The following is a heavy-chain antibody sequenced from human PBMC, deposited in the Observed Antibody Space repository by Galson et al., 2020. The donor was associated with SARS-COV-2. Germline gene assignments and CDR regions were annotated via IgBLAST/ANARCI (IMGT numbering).Heavy chain of an antibody. CDR2: MNPKSGNT. D-gene: IGHD3-9*01. Sequence: GESLKISCKASGYTFASYDINWVRQATGQGLEWMGWMNPKSGNTGYAQRFQGRVTITMDTSISTAYLELSSLRSEDMAVYYCARASKHYNLLTGDLNYYYNNMGVWGKGTTVTISS. J-gene: IGHJ6*03. CDR3: ARASKHYNLLTGDLNYYYNNMGV. V-gene: IGHV1-8*03. CDR1: GYTFASYD.